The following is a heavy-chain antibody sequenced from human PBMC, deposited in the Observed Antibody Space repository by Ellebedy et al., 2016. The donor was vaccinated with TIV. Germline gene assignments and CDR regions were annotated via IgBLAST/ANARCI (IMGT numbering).Heavy chain of an antibody. CDR1: GGTFSSYA. CDR3: ARSRHYYGSGSYLRDYHYYGMDV. V-gene: IGHV1-69*13. J-gene: IGHJ6*02. Sequence: SVKVSCXASGGTFSSYAISWVRQAPGQGLEWMGGIIPIFGTANYAQKFQGRVTITADESTSTAYMELSSLRSEDTAVYYCARSRHYYGSGSYLRDYHYYGMDVWGQGTTVTVSS. D-gene: IGHD3-10*01. CDR2: IIPIFGTA.